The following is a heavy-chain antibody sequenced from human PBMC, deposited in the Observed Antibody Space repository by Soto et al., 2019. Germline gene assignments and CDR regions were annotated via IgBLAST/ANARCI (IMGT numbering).Heavy chain of an antibody. CDR1: GFTFSGSA. CDR2: IRSKANSYAT. V-gene: IGHV3-73*01. Sequence: PGGSLRLSCAASGFTFSGSAMHWVRQASGKGLEWVGRIRSKANSYATAYAASVKGRFTISRDDSKNTAYLQMNSLKTEDTAVYYCTRHHELRGYSYGVYYYYYGMDVWGQGTTVTVS. CDR3: TRHHELRGYSYGVYYYYYGMDV. J-gene: IGHJ6*02. D-gene: IGHD5-18*01.